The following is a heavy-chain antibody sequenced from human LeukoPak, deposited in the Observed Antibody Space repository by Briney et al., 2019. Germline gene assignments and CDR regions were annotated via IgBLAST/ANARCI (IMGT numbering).Heavy chain of an antibody. J-gene: IGHJ4*02. CDR2: IYYSGST. D-gene: IGHD5-18*01. V-gene: IGHV4-30-4*01. CDR1: GGSISGGDYY. CDR3: ARLLSGYSYGPVDY. Sequence: SQTLSLTCTVSGGSISGGDYYWSWIRQPPGKGLEWIGYIYYSGSTYYNPSLKSRVTISVDTSKNQFSLKLSSVTAADTAVYYCARLLSGYSYGPVDYWGQGTLVTVSS.